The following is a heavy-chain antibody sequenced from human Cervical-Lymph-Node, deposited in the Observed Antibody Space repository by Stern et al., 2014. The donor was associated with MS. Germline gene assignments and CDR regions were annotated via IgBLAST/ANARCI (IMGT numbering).Heavy chain of an antibody. J-gene: IGHJ2*01. D-gene: IGHD4-23*01. CDR2: IIPIFGTI. CDR1: GGTFTSYA. V-gene: IGHV1-69*01. Sequence: VQLLQSGAELKTPGSSVRISCKASGGTFTSYAINWVRQAPGQGPEWMGGIIPIFGTINYAQNCQGRVTISADESTGTAYMELTGLTSEDTAVFYCARDGRGNFFYFDLWGRGTLVTVSS. CDR3: ARDGRGNFFYFDL.